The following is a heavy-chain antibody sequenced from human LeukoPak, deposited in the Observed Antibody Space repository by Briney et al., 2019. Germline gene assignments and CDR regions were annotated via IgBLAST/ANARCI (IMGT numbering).Heavy chain of an antibody. J-gene: IGHJ4*02. CDR2: IYYSGST. D-gene: IGHD6-19*01. Sequence: PSETLSLTCTVSGGSISSSSYYWGWIRQPPGKGLEWIGSIYYSGSTYYNPSLKSQVTISVDTSKNQFSLKLSSVTAADTAVYYCARHGIAVADYYFDYWGQGTLVTVSS. CDR1: GGSISSSSYY. V-gene: IGHV4-39*01. CDR3: ARHGIAVADYYFDY.